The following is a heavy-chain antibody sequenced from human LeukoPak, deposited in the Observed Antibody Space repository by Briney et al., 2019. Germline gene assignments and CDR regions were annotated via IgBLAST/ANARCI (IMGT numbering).Heavy chain of an antibody. CDR2: ISGSGGST. CDR3: AKPYCSSTNCYHLGNYYYYYMDV. J-gene: IGHJ6*03. CDR1: GFTFSSYA. D-gene: IGHD2-2*01. V-gene: IGHV3-23*01. Sequence: HPGGSLRLSCAASGFTFSSYAMSWVRQVPGKGLEWVSAISGSGGSTYYADSVKGRFTISRDNSKITLYLQMNSLRAEDTALYYCAKPYCSSTNCYHLGNYYYYYMDVWGKGTTVTVSS.